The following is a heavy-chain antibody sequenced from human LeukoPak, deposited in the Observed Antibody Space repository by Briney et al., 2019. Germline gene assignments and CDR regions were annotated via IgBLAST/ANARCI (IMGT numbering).Heavy chain of an antibody. Sequence: ASVKLSCKASGYTFTGYYIHWVRQAPGQGLEWLGWINPNAGDTKYAQKFQGRVTVTRDTSISTAYVELSRLRSDDTAVYYCVTSSAVGGAQRAFDYWGQGTLVTVSS. CDR3: VTSSAVGGAQRAFDY. V-gene: IGHV1-2*02. CDR1: GYTFTGYY. CDR2: INPNAGDT. J-gene: IGHJ4*02. D-gene: IGHD3-10*01.